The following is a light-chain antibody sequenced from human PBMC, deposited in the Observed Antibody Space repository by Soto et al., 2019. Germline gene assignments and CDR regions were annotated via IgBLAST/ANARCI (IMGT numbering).Light chain of an antibody. Sequence: ESVLTQSPATLSLSPGERATLSCRASQSVSSYLAWYQQKPGQAPRLLIYDASNRATGIPARFSGSGSGTEFTLTISSLQSEDFAVYYCQQYNNWPITFGQGTRLEI. V-gene: IGKV3D-15*01. J-gene: IGKJ5*01. CDR3: QQYNNWPIT. CDR1: QSVSSY. CDR2: DAS.